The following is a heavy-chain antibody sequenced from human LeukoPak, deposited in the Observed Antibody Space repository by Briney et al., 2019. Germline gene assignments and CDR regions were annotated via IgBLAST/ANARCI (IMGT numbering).Heavy chain of an antibody. Sequence: SETLSLTCTVSGGSISSGDYYWSWIRQPPGKGLEWIGYIYYSGSTYYNPSLKSRVTISVDTSKNQFSLKLSSVTAADTAVYYCARINDSSGYAYYFDYWGQGTLVTVSS. V-gene: IGHV4-30-4*01. CDR3: ARINDSSGYAYYFDY. CDR1: GGSISSGDYY. CDR2: IYYSGST. J-gene: IGHJ4*02. D-gene: IGHD3-22*01.